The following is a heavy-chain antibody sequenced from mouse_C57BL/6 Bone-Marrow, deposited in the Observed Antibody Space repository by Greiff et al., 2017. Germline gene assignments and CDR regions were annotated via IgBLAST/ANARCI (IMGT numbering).Heavy chain of an antibody. CDR1: GYTFTNYW. CDR3: AIYYDYDEYYFDY. Sequence: QVQLKQSGAELVRPGTSVKMSCKASGYTFTNYWIGWAKQRPGHGLEWIGDIYPGGGYTNYNEKFKGKATLTADKSSSTAYMQFSSLTSEDSAIYYCAIYYDYDEYYFDYWGQGTTLTVSS. D-gene: IGHD2-4*01. CDR2: IYPGGGYT. V-gene: IGHV1-63*01. J-gene: IGHJ2*01.